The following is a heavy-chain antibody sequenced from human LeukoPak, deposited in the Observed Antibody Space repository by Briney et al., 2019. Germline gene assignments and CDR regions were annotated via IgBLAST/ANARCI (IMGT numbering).Heavy chain of an antibody. CDR2: ISGTGAST. CDR3: ANLARAAFNI. Sequence: GGSLRLSCAASGFIFKTYAMHWVRQAAGKGLGWVLAISGTGASTYYAESVKGRYTISRDNSKNTLFLQMHRLRREDTAVYYCANLARAAFNIWGQGTMATVSS. CDR1: GFIFKTYA. V-gene: IGHV3-23*01. D-gene: IGHD3-3*02. J-gene: IGHJ3*02.